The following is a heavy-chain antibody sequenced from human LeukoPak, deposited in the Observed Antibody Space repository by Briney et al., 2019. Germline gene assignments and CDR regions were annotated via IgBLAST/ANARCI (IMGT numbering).Heavy chain of an antibody. J-gene: IGHJ3*02. CDR2: ISGSYGTT. CDR1: GFTFSTYA. V-gene: IGHV3-23*01. CDR3: AKDLDATLDAFDI. Sequence: PGGSLRLSCAASGFTFSTYAMSWVRQAPGKGLVWVSTISGSYGTTYYADSVKGRFTISRDNSKNTLYLQMNSLRAEDTALYYCAKDLDATLDAFDIWGQGTMVTVSS. D-gene: IGHD2-15*01.